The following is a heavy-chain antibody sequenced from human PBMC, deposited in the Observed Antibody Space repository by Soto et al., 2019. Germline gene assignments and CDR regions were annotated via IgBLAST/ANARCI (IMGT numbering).Heavy chain of an antibody. J-gene: IGHJ4*02. V-gene: IGHV1-18*01. D-gene: IGHD3-3*01. Sequence: ASVKVSCKASGYNFNIYGINWVRQAPGQGLELMGWISAYDGKTTYAEKFQGRVTMTTDASTSTAYMELSSLRSEDTAVYYCARGGPTYYDFWSGYKSPRLKNDYWGQGTLVTVSS. CDR3: ARGGPTYYDFWSGYKSPRLKNDY. CDR2: ISAYDGKT. CDR1: GYNFNIYG.